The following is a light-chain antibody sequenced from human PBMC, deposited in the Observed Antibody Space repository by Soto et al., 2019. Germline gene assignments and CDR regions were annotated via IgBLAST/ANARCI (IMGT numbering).Light chain of an antibody. CDR2: DRS. J-gene: IGLJ2*01. Sequence: QSALTQPPSVSAAPGQKVSISCSGSSSNIGNNHVSWYQQFPGTAPKLLISDRSNRPSGIPDRFSASKSGTSASLDITGLQTGDEADYYCGAWDSSLSAVVFGGGTKLTVL. V-gene: IGLV1-51*01. CDR3: GAWDSSLSAVV. CDR1: SSNIGNNH.